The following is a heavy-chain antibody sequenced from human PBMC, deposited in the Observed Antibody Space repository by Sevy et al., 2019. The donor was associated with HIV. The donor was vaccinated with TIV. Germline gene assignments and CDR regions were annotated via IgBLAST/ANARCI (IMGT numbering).Heavy chain of an antibody. CDR2: IRSKANSYAT. CDR3: IYSRGSTGAVAGDFDY. V-gene: IGHV3-73*01. CDR1: GFTFSGSA. J-gene: IGHJ4*02. D-gene: IGHD6-19*01. Sequence: GGSLRLSCAASGFTFSGSAMHWVRQASGKGLEWVGRIRSKANSYATAYAASVKGRFTISRDDSKNTAYLQMNSLKTEDTAVYYCIYSRGSTGAVAGDFDYWGQGTLVTVSS.